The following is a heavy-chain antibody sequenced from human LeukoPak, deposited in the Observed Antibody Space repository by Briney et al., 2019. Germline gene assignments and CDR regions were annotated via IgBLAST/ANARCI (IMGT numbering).Heavy chain of an antibody. CDR2: INHSGST. Sequence: SETLSLTCAVYGGSFSGYYWSWIRQPPGKGLEWIGEINHSGSTNYNPSLKSRVTISVDTPKNQFSLKLSSVTAADTAVYYCARHYPRVDYFDYWGQGTLVTVSS. D-gene: IGHD1-26*01. CDR3: ARHYPRVDYFDY. V-gene: IGHV4-34*01. J-gene: IGHJ4*02. CDR1: GGSFSGYY.